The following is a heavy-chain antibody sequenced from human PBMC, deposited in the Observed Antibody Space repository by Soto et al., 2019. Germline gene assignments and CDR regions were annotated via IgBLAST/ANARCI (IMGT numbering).Heavy chain of an antibody. D-gene: IGHD2-21*01. V-gene: IGHV1-69*01. CDR3: ARVCPSICGGGNCYRLDSYFDS. Sequence: QVQLVQSGAEVKKPGSSLKVSCKTPGVTFSTSGISWVRQGPGQGLEWMGGIIPLFGTPKYARKFRDRVSITADDSATTTYLALSGLSSGDTAIYYCARVCPSICGGGNCYRLDSYFDSWGQGSQVVVSS. CDR2: IIPLFGTP. CDR1: GVTFSTSG. J-gene: IGHJ4*03.